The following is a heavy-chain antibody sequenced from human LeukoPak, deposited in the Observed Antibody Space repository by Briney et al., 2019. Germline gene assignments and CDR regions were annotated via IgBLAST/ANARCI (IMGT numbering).Heavy chain of an antibody. CDR1: GYTFTGYY. D-gene: IGHD6-6*01. V-gene: IGHV1-2*02. CDR2: INPNSGGT. CDR3: ARGYGIAARSWWFGY. J-gene: IGHJ4*02. Sequence: GASVKVSCKASGYTFTGYYMHWVRQAPGQGLEWMGWINPNSGGTNYAQRFQGRVTMTRDTSISTAYMELSRLRSDDTAVYYCARGYGIAARSWWFGYWGQGTLVTVSS.